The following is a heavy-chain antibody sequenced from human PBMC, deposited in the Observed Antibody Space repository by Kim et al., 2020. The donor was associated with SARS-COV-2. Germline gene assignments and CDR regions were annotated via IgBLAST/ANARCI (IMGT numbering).Heavy chain of an antibody. Sequence: GGSLRLSCAASGFTFNSHGMTWVRQGPGQGLEWVSAISGSGDGIYYADSVKGRFTISRDNSKNTLYLQMTDLRAADTALYYCVKELYTTCTSFPHWGPGT. J-gene: IGHJ4*02. CDR3: VKELYTTCTSFPH. CDR2: ISGSGDGI. CDR1: GFTFNSHG. V-gene: IGHV3-23*01. D-gene: IGHD3-16*02.